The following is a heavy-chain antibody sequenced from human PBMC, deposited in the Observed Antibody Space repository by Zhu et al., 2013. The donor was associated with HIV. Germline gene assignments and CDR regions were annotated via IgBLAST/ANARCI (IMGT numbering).Heavy chain of an antibody. Sequence: QVQLVQSGAEVKKPGASVKVSCKASGYTFTGYYMHWVRQAPGQGLEWMGWINPNSGGTNYAQKFQGRVTMTRDTSISTAYMELSRLRSDDTAVYYCARDRKVIVATTRNYYFDYWGQGTLVTVSS. J-gene: IGHJ4*02. D-gene: IGHD5-12*01. CDR3: ARDRKVIVATTRNYYFDY. CDR1: GYTFTGYY. V-gene: IGHV1-2*02. CDR2: INPNSGGT.